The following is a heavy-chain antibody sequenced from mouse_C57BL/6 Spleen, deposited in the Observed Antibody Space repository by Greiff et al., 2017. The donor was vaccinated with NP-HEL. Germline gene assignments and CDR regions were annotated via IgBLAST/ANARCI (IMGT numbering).Heavy chain of an antibody. CDR2: IHPNSGST. Sequence: QVQLQQPGAELVKPGASVKLSCKASGYTFTSYWMHWVKQRPGQGLEWIGMIHPNSGSTNYNEKFKSKATLTVDKSSSTAYMQLSSLTSEDSAVYYCARRDYDDAMDYWGQGTSVTVSS. V-gene: IGHV1-64*01. CDR3: ARRDYDDAMDY. D-gene: IGHD2-4*01. J-gene: IGHJ4*01. CDR1: GYTFTSYW.